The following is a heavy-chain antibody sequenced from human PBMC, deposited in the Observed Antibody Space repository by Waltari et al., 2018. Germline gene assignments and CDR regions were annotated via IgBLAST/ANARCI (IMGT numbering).Heavy chain of an antibody. V-gene: IGHV4-38-2*01. Sequence: QVQLQESGPGLVKPSETLSLTCAVSGYSISSGYYWGWIRQPPGKGLEWIGSIYHSGSTYYNPSLKSRVTISVDTSENQFSLKLSSVTAADTAVYYCARGLTTDDYWGQGTLVTVSS. D-gene: IGHD1-1*01. CDR1: GYSISSGYY. CDR3: ARGLTTDDY. J-gene: IGHJ4*02. CDR2: IYHSGST.